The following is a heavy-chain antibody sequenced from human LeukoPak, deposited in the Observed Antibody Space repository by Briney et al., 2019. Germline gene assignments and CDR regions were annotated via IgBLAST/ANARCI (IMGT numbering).Heavy chain of an antibody. V-gene: IGHV3-23*01. CDR3: AKNNRNDMPFVDY. Sequence: PGGSLRLSCAASGFTFRNSAMSWVRQAPGKGLEWVSTISGTGVGTFYADSVKGRLTISRDNPKNTLYLQMNSLRAEDTAVYYCAKNNRNDMPFVDYWGQGTLVTVSS. CDR1: GFTFRNSA. J-gene: IGHJ4*02. D-gene: IGHD1-20*01. CDR2: ISGTGVGT.